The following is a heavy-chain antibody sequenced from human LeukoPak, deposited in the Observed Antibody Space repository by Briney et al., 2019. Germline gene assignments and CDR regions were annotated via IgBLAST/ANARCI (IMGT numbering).Heavy chain of an antibody. Sequence: GASVKVSCKASGGTFSSYAISWVRQAPGQGLEWMGRIIPIFGTADYAQRFRGRVTITTDESTRTAYMELSSLRSEDTAVYYCARDAPPGVRGVIRWFDPWGQGTLVTVSS. CDR3: ARDAPPGVRGVIRWFDP. D-gene: IGHD3-10*01. CDR2: IIPIFGTA. V-gene: IGHV1-69*05. J-gene: IGHJ5*02. CDR1: GGTFSSYA.